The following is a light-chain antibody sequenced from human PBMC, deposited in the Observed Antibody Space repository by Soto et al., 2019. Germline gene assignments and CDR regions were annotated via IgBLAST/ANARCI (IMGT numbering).Light chain of an antibody. CDR1: SSDVGGYNF. CDR3: ISYSSSSTYV. J-gene: IGLJ1*01. CDR2: DVS. Sequence: QSALTQPASVSGSPGQSITISCTGTSSDVGGYNFVSWFQQHPGKAPKLMIFDVSNRPSGVSNRFSGSKSDNTAYLTISGLQPDDEADYHCISYSSSSTYVFVTGTKLTVL. V-gene: IGLV2-14*03.